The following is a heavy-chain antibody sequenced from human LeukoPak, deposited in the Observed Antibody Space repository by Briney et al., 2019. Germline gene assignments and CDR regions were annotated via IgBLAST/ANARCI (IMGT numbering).Heavy chain of an antibody. J-gene: IGHJ4*02. CDR1: GFTFSDYY. V-gene: IGHV3-11*01. Sequence: PGGSLRLPCAASGFTFSDYYMSWIRQAPGKGLEWVSYISSSGSTIYYADSVKGRFTISRDNAKNSLYLQMNSLRAEDTAVYYCARDPPVLRYFDWYTPSDYWGQGTLVTVSS. CDR3: ARDPPVLRYFDWYTPSDY. CDR2: ISSSGSTI. D-gene: IGHD3-9*01.